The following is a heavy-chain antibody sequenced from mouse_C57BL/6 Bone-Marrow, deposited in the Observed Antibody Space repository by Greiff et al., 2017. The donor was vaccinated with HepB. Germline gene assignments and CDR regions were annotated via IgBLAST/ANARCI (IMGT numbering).Heavy chain of an antibody. Sequence: EVQGVESGEGLVKPGGSLKLSCAASGFTFSSYAMSWVRQTPEKRLEWVAYISSGGDYIYYADTVKGRFTISRDNARNTLYLQMSSLKSEDTAMYYCTRAGGNYPWWYFDVWGTGTTVTVSS. CDR1: GFTFSSYA. CDR2: ISSGGDYI. V-gene: IGHV5-9-1*02. J-gene: IGHJ1*03. D-gene: IGHD2-1*01. CDR3: TRAGGNYPWWYFDV.